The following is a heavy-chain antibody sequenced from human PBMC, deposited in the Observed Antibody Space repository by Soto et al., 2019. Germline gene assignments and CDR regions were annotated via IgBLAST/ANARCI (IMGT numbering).Heavy chain of an antibody. D-gene: IGHD5-12*01. CDR3: ARSSGYVPAVY. CDR1: GYPISSGYY. J-gene: IGHJ4*02. Sequence: SETLSLTCAVSGYPISSGYYWGWIRQPPGKGLEWIGIIHHSGSTYYNPSLRSRITISVDTSKNQFSLKMPSVTAADTAVYYCARSSGYVPAVYSGQAILVTVSS. CDR2: IHHSGST. V-gene: IGHV4-38-2*01.